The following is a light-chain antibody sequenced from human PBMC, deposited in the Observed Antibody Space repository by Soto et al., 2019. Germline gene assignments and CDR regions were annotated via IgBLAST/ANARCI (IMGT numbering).Light chain of an antibody. CDR1: SSDVGSYKY. V-gene: IGLV2-14*01. Sequence: QSVLTQPASVSGSPGQSITISCTGTSSDVGSYKYVSWYQQHPGKAPKLMIYEVNNRPSGVSNRFSGSKSGNTASLTISGLQAEDEADYYCSSYTSSRVLFGGGTQLTVL. CDR3: SSYTSSRVL. J-gene: IGLJ2*01. CDR2: EVN.